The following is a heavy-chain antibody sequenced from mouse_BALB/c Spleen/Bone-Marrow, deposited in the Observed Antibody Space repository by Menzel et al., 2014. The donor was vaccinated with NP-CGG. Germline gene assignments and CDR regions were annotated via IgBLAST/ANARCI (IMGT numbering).Heavy chain of an antibody. CDR1: RYTFTSYV. CDR3: ARGDYAMDY. J-gene: IGHJ4*01. Sequence: EVKVVESGPELVKPGASVKMSCKASRYTFTSYVMHWVKQKPGQGLEWIGYINPYNDGTKYNEKFKGKATLTSDKSSSTAYMELSSLTSEDSAVYYCARGDYAMDYWGQGTSVTVSS. CDR2: INPYNDGT. V-gene: IGHV1-14*01.